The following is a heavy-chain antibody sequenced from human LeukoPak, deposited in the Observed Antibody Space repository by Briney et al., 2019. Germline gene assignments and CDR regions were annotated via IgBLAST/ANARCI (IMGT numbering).Heavy chain of an antibody. J-gene: IGHJ4*02. CDR1: GFTVSSNY. V-gene: IGHV3-53*04. CDR3: ARDSAAGIGY. D-gene: IGHD6-13*01. Sequence: GGSLRLSCAASGFTVSSNYMSWVRQAPGKGLEWVSVIYRGGSTYYADSVKGRFTISRHNSKNTLYLQMNSLRAEDTAVYYCARDSAAGIGYWGQGTLVTVSS. CDR2: IYRGGST.